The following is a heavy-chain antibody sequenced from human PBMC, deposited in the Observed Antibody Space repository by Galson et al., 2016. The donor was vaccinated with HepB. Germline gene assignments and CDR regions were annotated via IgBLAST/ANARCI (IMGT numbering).Heavy chain of an antibody. V-gene: IGHV3-23*01. J-gene: IGHJ4*02. D-gene: IGHD2-15*01. CDR3: AKRGGLKYYFDC. Sequence: SLRLSCAASGFTFSSYGMSWVRQAPGQGLEWVSSISPGGSTYTDSVKGCFTISRDNSRNTLYLEMNSLRAEDTAVYYCAKRGGLKYYFDCWGQGTLVTVSS. CDR2: ISPGGST. CDR1: GFTFSSYG.